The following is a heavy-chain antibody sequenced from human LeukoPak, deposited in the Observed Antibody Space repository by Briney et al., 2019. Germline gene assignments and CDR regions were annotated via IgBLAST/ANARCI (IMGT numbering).Heavy chain of an antibody. CDR3: ASGAWATRLHS. CDR1: GESLNYYY. CDR2: VFDGKTT. D-gene: IGHD5-24*01. J-gene: IGHJ4*02. Sequence: SETLSLTCAVYGESLNYYYWSWIRQSPEKGLEWIGEVFDGKTTNYNPSLKSRVTISAVTSSNQFSLNLKSVTAADTAVYYCASGAWATRLHSWAQGTLVIVAS. V-gene: IGHV4-34*12.